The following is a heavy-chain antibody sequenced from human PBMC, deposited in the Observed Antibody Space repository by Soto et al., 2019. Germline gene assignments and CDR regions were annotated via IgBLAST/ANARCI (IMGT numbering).Heavy chain of an antibody. V-gene: IGHV3-7*01. Sequence: ESGGGLVQPGGSLRLSCAASGFTFSSYWMSWVRQAPGKGLEWVANIKQDGSEKYYVDSVKGRFTISRDNAKNSLYLQMNSLIAEDTAVYYCASGYSGYDLVSDYWGQGTLVTVSS. CDR1: GFTFSSYW. CDR2: IKQDGSEK. CDR3: ASGYSGYDLVSDY. J-gene: IGHJ4*02. D-gene: IGHD5-12*01.